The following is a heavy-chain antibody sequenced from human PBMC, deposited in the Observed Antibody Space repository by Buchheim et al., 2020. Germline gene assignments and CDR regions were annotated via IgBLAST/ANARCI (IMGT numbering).Heavy chain of an antibody. CDR3: AKDRLRWWELLKGAMGPFDY. Sequence: EVQLLESGGGLVQPGGSLRLSCAASGFTFSSYAMSWVRQAPGKGLEWVSAISGSGGSTYYADSVKGRFTISRDNSKNTLYLQMNSLRAEDTAVYYCAKDRLRWWELLKGAMGPFDYWGQGTL. CDR2: ISGSGGST. D-gene: IGHD1-26*01. J-gene: IGHJ4*02. V-gene: IGHV3-23*01. CDR1: GFTFSSYA.